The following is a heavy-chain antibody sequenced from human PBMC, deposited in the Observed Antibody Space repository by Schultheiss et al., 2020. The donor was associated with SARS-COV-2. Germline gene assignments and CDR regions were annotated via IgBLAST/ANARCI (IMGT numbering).Heavy chain of an antibody. CDR2: IYYSGST. Sequence: LRLSCTVSGGSISSGGYYWSWIRQHPGKGLEWIGYIYYSGSTYYNPSLKSRVTISADTSDNQFSLRLTSVTAADTAVYYCARATRVESLFSVRGGHLDYWGRGTQVTVSS. CDR3: ARATRVESLFSVRGGHLDY. CDR1: GGSISSGGYY. V-gene: IGHV4-31*03. J-gene: IGHJ4*02. D-gene: IGHD3-16*01.